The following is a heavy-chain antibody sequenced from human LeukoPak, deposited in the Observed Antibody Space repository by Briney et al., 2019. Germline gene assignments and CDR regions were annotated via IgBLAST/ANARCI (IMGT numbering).Heavy chain of an antibody. CDR2: ISSSGSTI. V-gene: IGHV3-48*03. CDR1: GFTFSSYE. Sequence: PGGSLRLSCAASGFTFSSYEMNWVRQAPGKGLEWVSYISSSGSTIYYADSVKGRFTSSRDNAKNSLYLQMNSLRAEDTAVYYCARDPGGLYCSGGSCYSDWFDPWGQGTLVTVSS. D-gene: IGHD2-15*01. CDR3: ARDPGGLYCSGGSCYSDWFDP. J-gene: IGHJ5*02.